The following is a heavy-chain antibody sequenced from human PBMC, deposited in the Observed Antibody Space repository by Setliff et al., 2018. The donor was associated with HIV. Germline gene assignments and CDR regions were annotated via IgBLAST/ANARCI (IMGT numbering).Heavy chain of an antibody. Sequence: GASVKVSCKASGDTFSSYAISWVRQAPGQGLEWMGGIIPIFGTTNYAQKFQGRVTMTRDTSISTAYMELTRLRYDDTAVYYCARREVKWGAAGGTPFDYWGQGTLVTVSS. V-gene: IGHV1-69*05. J-gene: IGHJ4*02. D-gene: IGHD6-13*01. CDR2: IIPIFGTT. CDR1: GDTFSSYA. CDR3: ARREVKWGAAGGTPFDY.